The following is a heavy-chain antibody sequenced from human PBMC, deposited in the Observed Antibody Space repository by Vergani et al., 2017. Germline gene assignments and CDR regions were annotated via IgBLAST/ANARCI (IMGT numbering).Heavy chain of an antibody. D-gene: IGHD1-7*01. CDR2: INHSGST. CDR3: ARGGFNWNYGRNWFDP. V-gene: IGHV4-34*01. Sequence: VQLLESGGGLVQRGGSLRLSCAASGFTFSSYAMSWVRQPPGKGLEWIGEINHSGSTNYNPSLKSRVTISVDTSKNQFSLKLSSVTAADTAVYYCARGGFNWNYGRNWFDPWGQGTLVTVSS. CDR1: GFTFSSYA. J-gene: IGHJ5*02.